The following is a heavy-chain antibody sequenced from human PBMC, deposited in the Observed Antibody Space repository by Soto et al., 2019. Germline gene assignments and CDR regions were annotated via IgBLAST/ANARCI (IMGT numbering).Heavy chain of an antibody. Sequence: GGSLRLSCAVSGFALSSYSIAWVRQAPGKGLEWVSFTFNYAGRLYYADSVKGWVTMTRDTSISTAYMELSRLRSDDTAVYYCARGALYSFPPSTNYYYYGMDVWGQGTTVTVSS. J-gene: IGHJ6*02. CDR2: TFNYAGRL. D-gene: IGHD4-4*01. CDR3: ARGALYSFPPSTNYYYYGMDV. V-gene: IGHV3-21*04. CDR1: GFALSSYS.